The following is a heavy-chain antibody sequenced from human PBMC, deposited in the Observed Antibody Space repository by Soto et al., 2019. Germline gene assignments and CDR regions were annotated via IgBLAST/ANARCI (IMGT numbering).Heavy chain of an antibody. J-gene: IGHJ4*02. V-gene: IGHV4-59*08. Sequence: SETLSLACTVSGGSIRSCYWSWIRQPPGKGLEWIGYIYYSESTNYNPSLKSRVTISVDTSKHQFSLQLSSVTAADTAVYYCARQDCSSTSCYRYYFDYWGQGTLVTVSS. CDR2: IYYSEST. CDR1: GGSIRSCY. CDR3: ARQDCSSTSCYRYYFDY. D-gene: IGHD2-2*01.